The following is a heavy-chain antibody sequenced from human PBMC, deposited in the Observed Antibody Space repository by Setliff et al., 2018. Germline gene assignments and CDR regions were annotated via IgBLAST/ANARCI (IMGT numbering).Heavy chain of an antibody. CDR3: ARSSSGSPHYYYAMDV. V-gene: IGHV4-39*07. D-gene: IGHD3-10*01. CDR1: GDSTSTSSYY. J-gene: IGHJ6*02. Sequence: SETLSLTCSASGDSTSTSSYYWGWIRQPPGKGLEWIGSIYYRGSTYHNPSLKSRVTVSVDTSKNQFSLKLSSVTAADTAVYYRARSSSGSPHYYYAMDVWGQGTTVTVSS. CDR2: IYYRGST.